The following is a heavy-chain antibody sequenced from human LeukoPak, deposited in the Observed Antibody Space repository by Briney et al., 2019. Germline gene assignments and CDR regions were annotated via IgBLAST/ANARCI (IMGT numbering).Heavy chain of an antibody. J-gene: IGHJ6*04. CDR3: ARSSSGWYGDMDV. CDR2: ISGSGGST. D-gene: IGHD6-19*01. Sequence: PGGSLRLSCAASGFTFSSYGMSWVRQAPGKGLEWVSAISGSGGSTYYADSVKGRFTISRDNAKNSLYLQMNSLRAEDTAVYYCARSSSGWYGDMDVWGKGTTVTVSS. V-gene: IGHV3-23*01. CDR1: GFTFSSYG.